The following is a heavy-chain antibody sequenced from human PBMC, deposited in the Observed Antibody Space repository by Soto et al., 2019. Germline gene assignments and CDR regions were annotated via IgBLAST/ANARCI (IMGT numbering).Heavy chain of an antibody. D-gene: IGHD2-15*01. CDR2: ISSSSSTI. J-gene: IGHJ6*02. CDR1: GFTFSSYS. CDR3: ATLQVVVVAATLNGMDV. Sequence: GSLRLSCAASGFTFSSYSMNWVRQAPGKGLEWVSYISSSSSTIYYADSVKGRFTISRDNAKNSLYLQMNSLRDEDTAVYYCATLQVVVVAATLNGMDVWGQGTTVTVSS. V-gene: IGHV3-48*02.